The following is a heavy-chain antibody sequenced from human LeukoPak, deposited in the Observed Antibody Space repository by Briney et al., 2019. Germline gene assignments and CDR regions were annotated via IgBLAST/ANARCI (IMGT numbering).Heavy chain of an antibody. V-gene: IGHV4-34*01. CDR2: INHSGST. Sequence: PSETLSLTCAVYGGSFSGYYWSWIRQPPGKGLEWIGEINHSGSTNYNPSLTSRVTISVDTSKNQFSLKLSSVTAADTAVYYCARTPDIVVVPADAFDIWGQGTMVTVSS. D-gene: IGHD2-2*01. J-gene: IGHJ3*02. CDR3: ARTPDIVVVPADAFDI. CDR1: GGSFSGYY.